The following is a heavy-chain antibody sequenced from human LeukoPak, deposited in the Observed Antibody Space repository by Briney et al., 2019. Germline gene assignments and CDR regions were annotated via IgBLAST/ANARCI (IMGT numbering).Heavy chain of an antibody. J-gene: IGHJ6*02. D-gene: IGHD4-23*01. CDR2: ISGSGGST. CDR1: GFTFSSYA. V-gene: IGHV3-23*01. CDR3: AKVTVPSRYYYYGMDV. Sequence: GGSLRPSCAASGFTFSSYAMSWVRQAPGKGLEWVSAISGSGGSTYYADSVKGRFTISRDNSKNTLYLQMNSLRAEDTAVYYCAKVTVPSRYYYYGMDVWGQGTTVTVSS.